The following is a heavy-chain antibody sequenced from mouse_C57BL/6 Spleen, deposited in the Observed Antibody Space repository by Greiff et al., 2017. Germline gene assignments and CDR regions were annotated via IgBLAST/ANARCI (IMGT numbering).Heavy chain of an antibody. CDR2: ISSGSSTT. CDR1: GFTFSDYG. D-gene: IGHD2-2*01. V-gene: IGHV5-17*01. J-gene: IGHJ2*01. Sequence: EVKLVESGGGLVKPGGSLKLSCAASGFTFSDYGMHWVRQAPEKGLEWVAYISSGSSTTYYADTVKGRFTISMDNAKNTLFLQMTSLRSEDTAMYYCTRGAGYPYYFDYWGQGTTLTVSS. CDR3: TRGAGYPYYFDY.